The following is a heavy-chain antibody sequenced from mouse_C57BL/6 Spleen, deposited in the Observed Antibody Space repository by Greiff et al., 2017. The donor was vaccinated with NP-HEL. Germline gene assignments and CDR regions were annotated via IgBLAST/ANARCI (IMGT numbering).Heavy chain of an antibody. CDR3: ARDYGSSDFDY. CDR1: GYTFTSYW. V-gene: IGHV1-64*01. D-gene: IGHD1-1*01. CDR2: IHPNSGST. J-gene: IGHJ2*01. Sequence: QVQLQQSGAELVKLGASVKLSCKASGYTFTSYWMHWVKQRPGQGLEWIGMIHPNSGSTNYNEKFKSKATLTVDKSSSTAYMQLSSLTSEDSAVYYCARDYGSSDFDYWGQGTTLTVSS.